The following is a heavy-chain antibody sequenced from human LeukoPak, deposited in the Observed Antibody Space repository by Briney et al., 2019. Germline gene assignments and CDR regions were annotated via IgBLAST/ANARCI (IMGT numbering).Heavy chain of an antibody. CDR3: AKDIEVYAMNAFDI. CDR2: IRYDGSNK. CDR1: GFTFSSYG. V-gene: IGHV3-30*02. Sequence: PGGSLRLSCAASGFTFSSYGMHWVRQAPGKGLEWVAFIRYDGSNKYYADSVKGRFTISRDNSKNTLYLQMNSLRAEDTAVYYCAKDIEVYAMNAFDIWGQGTMVTVSS. J-gene: IGHJ3*02. D-gene: IGHD2-8*01.